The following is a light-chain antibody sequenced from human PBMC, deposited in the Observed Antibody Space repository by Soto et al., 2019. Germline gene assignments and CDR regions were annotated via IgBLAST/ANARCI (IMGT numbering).Light chain of an antibody. CDR2: KAS. Sequence: IQLTQSPSSLSASVGDRVTITCRASQTISSWLAWYQQKPGKAPKLLIYKASTLESGVPSNFSGSGSGTEFTLTISSLQPEDFATYYCQQYNSYPWTFGQGTKVDIK. J-gene: IGKJ1*01. V-gene: IGKV1-5*03. CDR1: QTISSW. CDR3: QQYNSYPWT.